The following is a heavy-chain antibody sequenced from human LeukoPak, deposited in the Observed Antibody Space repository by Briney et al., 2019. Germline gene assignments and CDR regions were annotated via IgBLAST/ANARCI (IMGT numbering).Heavy chain of an antibody. CDR1: GASISDYF. V-gene: IGHV4-59*01. D-gene: IGHD1-26*01. Sequence: PSETLSLTCTISGASISDYFWSWVRQPPGKGLEWIGYVFYSGSNTYNPSLNSRVTISMDTSRSQFSLRLSSVTAADTAVYYCASFSGSYFFDYWGPGNLVTVSS. CDR3: ASFSGSYFFDY. J-gene: IGHJ4*02. CDR2: VFYSGSN.